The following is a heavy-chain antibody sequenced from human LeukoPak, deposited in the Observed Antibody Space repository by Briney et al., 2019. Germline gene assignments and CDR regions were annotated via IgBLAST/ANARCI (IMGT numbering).Heavy chain of an antibody. Sequence: SETLSLTCAVSGYSISSGYDGGWIRQPPGQGVEWIGSIYHSGSTYYNPSLKSRVTISVDTSKNQFSLKLSSVTAADTAVYYCARPSSGYYRVDYWGQGTLVTVSS. CDR3: ARPSSGYYRVDY. V-gene: IGHV4-38-2*01. CDR2: IYHSGST. J-gene: IGHJ4*02. CDR1: GYSISSGYD. D-gene: IGHD3-22*01.